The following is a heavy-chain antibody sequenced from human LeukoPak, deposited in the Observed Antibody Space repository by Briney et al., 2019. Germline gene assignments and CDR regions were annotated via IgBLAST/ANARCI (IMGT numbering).Heavy chain of an antibody. Sequence: SGPTLVNPTQTLTLTCTFSGFSLSTSGVGVGWIRQPPGKALEWLALIYWDDDKRYSPSLKSRLTITKDTSKNQVVLTMTNMDPVDTATYYCAHRRTAIFRYHNWFDPWGQGTLVTVSS. V-gene: IGHV2-5*02. J-gene: IGHJ5*02. CDR3: AHRRTAIFRYHNWFDP. CDR2: IYWDDDK. D-gene: IGHD3-3*01. CDR1: GFSLSTSGVG.